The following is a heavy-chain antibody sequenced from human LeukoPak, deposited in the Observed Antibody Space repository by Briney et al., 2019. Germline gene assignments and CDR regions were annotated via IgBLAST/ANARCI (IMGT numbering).Heavy chain of an antibody. J-gene: IGHJ3*02. D-gene: IGHD3-22*01. V-gene: IGHV4-59*11. CDR3: ARGRYYYDSSGFSQAGAFDI. Sequence: SETLSLTCSVSGASISSHYWSWIRQPPGKGLEWIGYIYYSVRTNYNPSLKSRVTISVDMPNNQFSLKMSSVTAADTAVYYCARGRYYYDSSGFSQAGAFDIWGQGTMVTVSS. CDR2: IYYSVRT. CDR1: GASISSHY.